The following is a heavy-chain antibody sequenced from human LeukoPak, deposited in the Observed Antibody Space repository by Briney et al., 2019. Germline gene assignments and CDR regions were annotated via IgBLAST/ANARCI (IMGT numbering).Heavy chain of an antibody. V-gene: IGHV4-38-2*02. Sequence: SETLSLTCTVSGYSIRSDYYWGWIRQTPGKGLEWTGSIYHSGSTYYNPSLKSRVTISLDTSKNQFPLKLSSVTAADTAVYYCARVHQLPGVMYYYYYMDVWGKGTTVTISS. CDR2: IYHSGST. J-gene: IGHJ6*03. D-gene: IGHD2-2*01. CDR1: GYSIRSDYY. CDR3: ARVHQLPGVMYYYYYMDV.